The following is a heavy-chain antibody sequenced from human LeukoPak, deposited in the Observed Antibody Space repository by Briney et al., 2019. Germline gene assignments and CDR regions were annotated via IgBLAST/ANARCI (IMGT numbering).Heavy chain of an antibody. Sequence: SGTLSLTCAVYGGSFSGYYWSWIRQPPGKGLEWIGEINHSGSTNYNPSLKSRVTISVDTSKNQFSLKLSSVTAADTAVYYCARERVSTVVTPESWFDPWGQGTLVTVSS. V-gene: IGHV4-34*01. CDR2: INHSGST. CDR3: ARERVSTVVTPESWFDP. J-gene: IGHJ5*02. D-gene: IGHD4-23*01. CDR1: GGSFSGYY.